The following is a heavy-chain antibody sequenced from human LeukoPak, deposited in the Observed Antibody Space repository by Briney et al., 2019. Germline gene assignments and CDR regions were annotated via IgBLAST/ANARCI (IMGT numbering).Heavy chain of an antibody. D-gene: IGHD2-8*01. Sequence: PSETLSLTCAVYGGSFSGYYWSWIRQPPGKGLEWIGEINHSGSTNYNPSLKSRVTISVDTSKNRFSLKLSSVTAADTAVYYCARGSRLTKPYYYYYYMDVWGKGTTVTVSS. J-gene: IGHJ6*03. CDR1: GGSFSGYY. V-gene: IGHV4-34*01. CDR3: ARGSRLTKPYYYYYYMDV. CDR2: INHSGST.